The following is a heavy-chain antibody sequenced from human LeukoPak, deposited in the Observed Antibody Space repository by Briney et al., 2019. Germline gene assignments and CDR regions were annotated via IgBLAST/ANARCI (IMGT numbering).Heavy chain of an antibody. D-gene: IGHD3-10*01. V-gene: IGHV4-61*02. Sequence: PSQTLSLTCTVSGGSISSGSYYWSWIRQPAGKGLEWIGRIYTSGSTNYNPSLKSRVTISLDTSKNQFSLKLSSVTAADTAVYYCARGKGYYGSGSYYDPWGQGTLVTVSS. CDR1: GGSISSGSYY. CDR2: IYTSGST. CDR3: ARGKGYYGSGSYYDP. J-gene: IGHJ5*02.